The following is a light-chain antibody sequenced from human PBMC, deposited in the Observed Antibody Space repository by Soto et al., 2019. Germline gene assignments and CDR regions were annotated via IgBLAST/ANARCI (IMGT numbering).Light chain of an antibody. V-gene: IGLV2-8*01. CDR2: EVT. CDR3: SSYAVSNAFHFV. Sequence: QSALTQPPSASGSPGQSVTISCTGTSSDVGGYNYVSWYQQYPGRAPKLMIYEVTKRPSGVPDRFSGSKSGNTASLTVSGLQAEDEADYYCSSYAVSNAFHFVFGGGTKHTVL. CDR1: SSDVGGYNY. J-gene: IGLJ3*02.